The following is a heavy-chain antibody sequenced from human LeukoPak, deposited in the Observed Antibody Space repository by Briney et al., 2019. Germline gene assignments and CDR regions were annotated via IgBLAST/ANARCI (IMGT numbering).Heavy chain of an antibody. J-gene: IGHJ6*02. D-gene: IGHD6-13*01. Sequence: PGGSLRLSCAASGFTFSSYSMNWVRQAPGKGLEWVSSISSSSSYIYYADSVKGRFTISRDNAKNSLYLQMNSLRVEDTAVYYCARDHRLIAAAVPDYYYGMDVWGQGTTVTVSS. CDR1: GFTFSSYS. CDR2: ISSSSSYI. V-gene: IGHV3-21*01. CDR3: ARDHRLIAAAVPDYYYGMDV.